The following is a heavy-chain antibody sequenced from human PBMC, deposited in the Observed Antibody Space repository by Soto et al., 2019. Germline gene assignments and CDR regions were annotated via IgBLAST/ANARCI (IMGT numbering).Heavy chain of an antibody. Sequence: ASVKVSCKASGYTFTVHYMHCVLQSPLQCLEWMGCVNPNSGDTDYAQTFKGRVTVTTDTSINTAYMELSSLRSDDTAVYYCARDLAALYDSSGYYLDFWGQGTLVTVSS. D-gene: IGHD3-22*01. CDR2: VNPNSGDT. CDR3: ARDLAALYDSSGYYLDF. V-gene: IGHV1-2*02. CDR1: GYTFTVHY. J-gene: IGHJ4*02.